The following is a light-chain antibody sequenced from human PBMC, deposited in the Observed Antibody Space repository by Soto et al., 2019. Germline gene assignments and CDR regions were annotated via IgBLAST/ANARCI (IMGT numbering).Light chain of an antibody. V-gene: IGKV1-5*03. CDR2: QMS. J-gene: IGKJ1*01. CDR1: QSVTTS. CDR3: QQYKTLCS. Sequence: IQMTQSPSIVSASVGDRVTITCRASQSVTTSLAWYQQKPGQAPKLLIFQMSTLANGVPSRFSGSGSGTEFTLAISSLQPDDFATYFCQQYKTLCSFGQGTKVDIK.